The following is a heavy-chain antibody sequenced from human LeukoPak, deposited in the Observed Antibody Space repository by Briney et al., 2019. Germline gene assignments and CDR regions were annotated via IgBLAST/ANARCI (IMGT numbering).Heavy chain of an antibody. Sequence: GASVKVSCKASGYTFTSYGISWVRQAPGQGLEWMGWISAYNGNTNYAQKLRGRVTVTTDTSTSTAYMELRSLRSDDTAVYYCARGITIFGVATETYYYYMDVWGKGTTVTVSS. CDR2: ISAYNGNT. D-gene: IGHD3-3*01. V-gene: IGHV1-18*01. CDR1: GYTFTSYG. CDR3: ARGITIFGVATETYYYYMDV. J-gene: IGHJ6*03.